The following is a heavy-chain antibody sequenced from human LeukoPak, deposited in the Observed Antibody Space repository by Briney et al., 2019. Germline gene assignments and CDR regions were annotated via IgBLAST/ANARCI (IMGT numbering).Heavy chain of an antibody. J-gene: IGHJ5*02. CDR1: GFTFSSYS. Sequence: GGSLRLSCAASGFTFSSYSMNWVRQAPGKGLEWVSSISSSSSYITYPDSVKGRFTNSRDNAKNSLYRKRNSLRAEDTAVYYCARSPTLYNWFDPWGQGTLVTVSS. V-gene: IGHV3-21*01. CDR2: ISSSSSYI. CDR3: ARSPTLYNWFDP.